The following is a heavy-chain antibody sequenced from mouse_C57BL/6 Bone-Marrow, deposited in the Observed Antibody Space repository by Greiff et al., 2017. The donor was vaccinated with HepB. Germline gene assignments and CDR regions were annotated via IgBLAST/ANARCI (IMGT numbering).Heavy chain of an antibody. CDR3: SLRDAMDY. CDR2: ISYDGSN. D-gene: IGHD1-1*01. V-gene: IGHV3-6*01. J-gene: IGHJ4*01. CDR1: GYSITSGYY. Sequence: EVKLQQSGPGLVKPSQSLSLTCSVTGYSITSGYYWNWIRQFPGNKLEWMGYISYDGSNNYNPSLKNRISSTRDTSKNQFFLKLNSVTTEDTATYYCSLRDAMDYWGQGTSVTVSS.